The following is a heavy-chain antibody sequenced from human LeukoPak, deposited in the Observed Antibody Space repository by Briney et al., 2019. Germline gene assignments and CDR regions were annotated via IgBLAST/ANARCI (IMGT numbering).Heavy chain of an antibody. CDR2: INWNGGST. Sequence: GGSLRLSCAASGFTFDDYGMSWVRQAPGKGREWVSGINWNGGSTGYADSVKGGFTISRDNAKNSLYLQMNSLRAEDTALYYFARVSYYYDSSGYPPWFDPWGQGTLVTVSS. CDR3: ARVSYYYDSSGYPPWFDP. V-gene: IGHV3-20*04. D-gene: IGHD3-22*01. J-gene: IGHJ5*02. CDR1: GFTFDDYG.